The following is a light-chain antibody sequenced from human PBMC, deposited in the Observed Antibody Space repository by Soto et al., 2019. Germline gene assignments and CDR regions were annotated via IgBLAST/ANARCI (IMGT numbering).Light chain of an antibody. CDR2: GAS. CDR3: QQYNNWLWT. Sequence: EIVMTQSPATLSVSPWERATLSCRASQSVSSNLAWYQQKPGQAPRLLIYGASTRATGIPARFSGSGSGTEFTLTISSLQSEDFAVYYCQQYNNWLWTFGQGTKV. CDR1: QSVSSN. J-gene: IGKJ1*01. V-gene: IGKV3-15*01.